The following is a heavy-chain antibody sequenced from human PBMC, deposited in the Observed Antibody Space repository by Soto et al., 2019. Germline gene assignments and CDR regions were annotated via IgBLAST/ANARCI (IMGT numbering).Heavy chain of an antibody. CDR2: INAGNVNT. V-gene: IGHV1-3*01. CDR1: GYTFTSYA. CDR3: ATLGRIVATISRDAFDI. Sequence: ASVKVSCKASGYTFTSYAMHWVRQAPGQRFEWLGWINAGNVNTKYSQKFQGRVTITRDTSASTAYMELSSLRSEDTAVYYCATLGRIVATISRDAFDIWGQGTMVTVSS. J-gene: IGHJ3*02. D-gene: IGHD5-12*01.